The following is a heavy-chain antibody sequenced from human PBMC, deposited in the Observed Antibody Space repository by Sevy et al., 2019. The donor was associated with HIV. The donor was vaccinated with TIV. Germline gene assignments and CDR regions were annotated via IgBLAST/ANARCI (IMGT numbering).Heavy chain of an antibody. Sequence: SETLSLTCTVSGGSISSSSYYWGWIRQPPGKGLEWIGSIYYSWSTYYNPSLKSRVTISVDTSKNQFSLKLSSVTAADTAVYYCARHLNYYGSGSPDYWGQGTLVTVSS. CDR1: GGSISSSSYY. CDR3: ARHLNYYGSGSPDY. CDR2: IYYSWST. V-gene: IGHV4-39*01. J-gene: IGHJ4*02. D-gene: IGHD3-10*01.